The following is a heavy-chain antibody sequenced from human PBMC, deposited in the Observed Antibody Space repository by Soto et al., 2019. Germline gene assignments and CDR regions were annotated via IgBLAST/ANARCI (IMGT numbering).Heavy chain of an antibody. CDR1: GGSISSYF. J-gene: IGHJ3*02. Sequence: SETLSLTCSVSGGSISSYFLHWIRQAPGKGLEWIGYMYFNESTNYNPSLKSRVTISLDTSKSLFSLKLNSVTAADTAIYYCARDHKEAFDIWGQGSLVTVSS. CDR2: MYFNEST. CDR3: ARDHKEAFDI. V-gene: IGHV4-59*01.